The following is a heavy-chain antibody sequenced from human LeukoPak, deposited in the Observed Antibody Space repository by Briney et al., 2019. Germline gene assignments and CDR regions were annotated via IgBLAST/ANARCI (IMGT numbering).Heavy chain of an antibody. CDR1: GGSFSGYY. CDR3: ARINTAMADAFDY. V-gene: IGHV4-34*01. D-gene: IGHD5-18*01. CDR2: INHGGST. Sequence: SETLSLTCAVYGGSFSGYYWSWIRQPPGKGLEWIGEINHGGSTNYNPSLKSRVTISVDTSKNQFSLKLSSVTAADTAVYYCARINTAMADAFDYWGQGTLVTVSS. J-gene: IGHJ4*02.